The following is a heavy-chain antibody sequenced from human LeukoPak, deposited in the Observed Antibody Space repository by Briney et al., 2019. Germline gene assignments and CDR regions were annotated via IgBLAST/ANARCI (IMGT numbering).Heavy chain of an antibody. J-gene: IGHJ4*02. CDR1: GFTFTNYA. CDR2: ISSSSSYI. V-gene: IGHV3-21*01. D-gene: IGHD3-22*01. Sequence: GGSLRLSCAASGFTFTNYAMSWARQAPGKGLEWVSSISSSSSYIYYADSVKGRFTISRENAKNSLYLQMNSLRAEDTAVYYCARDPSSGYSNTHPDYWGQGTLVTVSS. CDR3: ARDPSSGYSNTHPDY.